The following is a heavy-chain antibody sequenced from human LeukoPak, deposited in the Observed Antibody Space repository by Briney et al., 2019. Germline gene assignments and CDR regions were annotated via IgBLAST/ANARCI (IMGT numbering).Heavy chain of an antibody. V-gene: IGHV3-7*04. J-gene: IGHJ4*02. CDR2: IKQDGSEK. CDR1: GFTFSSYW. D-gene: IGHD5-24*01. CDR3: ARERGWPLNYFDY. Sequence: GGSLRLSCAASGFTFSSYWMSWVRQVPGKGLEWVANIKQDGSEKYYVDSVKGRFTFSRDNAQNSLYLQMNSLRAEDTAVYYCARERGWPLNYFDYWGQGTLVTVSS.